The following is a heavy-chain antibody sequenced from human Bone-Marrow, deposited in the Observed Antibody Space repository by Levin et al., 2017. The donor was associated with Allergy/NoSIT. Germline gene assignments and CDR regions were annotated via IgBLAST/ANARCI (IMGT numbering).Heavy chain of an antibody. J-gene: IGHJ3*01. CDR1: GFTFSRYG. V-gene: IGHV3-23*01. Sequence: GGSLRLSCAASGFTFSRYGMSWVRQAPGKGLEWVSALSGSGGSTYYADSVKGRFTVSRDNSKNTLFLQMNSLRVEDTAVYYCAKDRGWYGDALDTWGQVTMVTVSS. CDR3: AKDRGWYGDALDT. CDR2: LSGSGGST. D-gene: IGHD6-19*01.